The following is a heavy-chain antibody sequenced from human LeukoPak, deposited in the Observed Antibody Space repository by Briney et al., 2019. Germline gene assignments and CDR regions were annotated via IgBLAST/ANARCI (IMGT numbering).Heavy chain of an antibody. CDR3: ARDLRAIAAAGTIDY. CDR2: ISTSSSYI. D-gene: IGHD6-13*01. V-gene: IGHV3-21*01. J-gene: IGHJ4*02. CDR1: GFTFSSYG. Sequence: GGSLRLSCAASGFTFSSYGMNWVRRAPGKGLEWVSSISTSSSYIYYADSVRGRFTISRDNAKNSLYLQMNSLRAEDTAVYYCARDLRAIAAAGTIDYWGQGTLVTVSS.